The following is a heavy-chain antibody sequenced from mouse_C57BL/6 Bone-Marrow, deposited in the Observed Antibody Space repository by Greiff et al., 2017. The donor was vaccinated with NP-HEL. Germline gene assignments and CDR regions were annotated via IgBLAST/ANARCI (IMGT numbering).Heavy chain of an antibody. V-gene: IGHV1-54*01. J-gene: IGHJ1*03. D-gene: IGHD1-1*01. CDR2: INPVSGGT. CDR3: ARALLRSGYFDV. CDR1: GYAFTNYL. Sequence: QVQLQQSGAELVRPGTSVKVSCKASGYAFTNYLIEWVKQRPGQGLEWIGVINPVSGGTNYNEKFKGKATLTADKSSSTAYMQLSSLTSEDSAVYFCARALLRSGYFDVWGTGTTVTVSS.